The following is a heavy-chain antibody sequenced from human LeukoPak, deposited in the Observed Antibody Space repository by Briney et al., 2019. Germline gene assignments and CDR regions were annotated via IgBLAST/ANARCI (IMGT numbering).Heavy chain of an antibody. CDR1: GFTFRHFG. V-gene: IGHV3-33*06. Sequence: PGRSLRLSCAASGFTFRHFGMHWVRQAPGKGLEWVAVIWNDGRNEYYADSVKGRFTISRDNSKNTVSLQMNSLRDEDTGVYYCAKVAQRGFDYSNSLEYWGQGTLVTVSS. D-gene: IGHD4-11*01. J-gene: IGHJ4*02. CDR2: IWNDGRNE. CDR3: AKVAQRGFDYSNSLEY.